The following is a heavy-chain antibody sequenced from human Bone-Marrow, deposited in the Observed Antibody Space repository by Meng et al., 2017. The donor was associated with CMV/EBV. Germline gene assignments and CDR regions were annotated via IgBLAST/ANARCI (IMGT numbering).Heavy chain of an antibody. D-gene: IGHD2-2*01. Sequence: GESLKISCAASGFTFSSYWMSWVRQAPGKGLEWVANIKQDGSEKYYVDSVKGRFTISRDNAKNSLYLQMNSLRAEDTAVYYCARVVPAAMYYYYNGMYVWGQGTTVAVSS. CDR2: IKQDGSEK. V-gene: IGHV3-7*01. J-gene: IGHJ6*02. CDR1: GFTFSSYW. CDR3: ARVVPAAMYYYYNGMYV.